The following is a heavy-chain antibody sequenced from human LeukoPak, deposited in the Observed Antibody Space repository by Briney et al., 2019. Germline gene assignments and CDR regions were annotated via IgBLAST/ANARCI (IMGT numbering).Heavy chain of an antibody. CDR2: ISSSSSTI. Sequence: GGSLRLSCAASGFTFSSYSMNWVRQAPGKGLEWVSYISSSSSTIYYADSVKGRFTISRDNSKNTLYLQMNSLRAEDTAVYYCAKDDGDYYYYYYMDVWGKGTTVTVSS. V-gene: IGHV3-48*01. CDR3: AKDDGDYYYYYYMDV. D-gene: IGHD4-17*01. CDR1: GFTFSSYS. J-gene: IGHJ6*03.